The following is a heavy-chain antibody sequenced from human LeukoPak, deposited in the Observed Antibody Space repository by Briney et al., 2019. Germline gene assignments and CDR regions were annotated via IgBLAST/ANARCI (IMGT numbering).Heavy chain of an antibody. CDR1: GFTISSYY. D-gene: IGHD3-9*01. CDR3: ARVRVTGYSNFAY. J-gene: IGHJ4*02. Sequence: LSGGSLRLSCAASGFTISSYYMAWVRQAPGKGLEWVSVIYHSGNTDYADSVKGRFTISRDNSKNTVYLQMSSLRAEDTAVYYCARVRVTGYSNFAYWGQGTLVTVSS. V-gene: IGHV3-53*01. CDR2: IYHSGNT.